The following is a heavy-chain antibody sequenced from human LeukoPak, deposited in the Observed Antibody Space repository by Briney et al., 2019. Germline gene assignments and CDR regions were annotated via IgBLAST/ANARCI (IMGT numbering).Heavy chain of an antibody. CDR2: INGGGVDT. Sequence: PGGSLRLSCAASGFTFSSYSMSWVRQAPGKGLEWISAINGGGVDTYYADSVKGRFTIFRDNSKNELYVQMNSLRADDTAVYYCAEEPYDSPGYADYWGQGTLVTVSS. CDR1: GFTFSSYS. V-gene: IGHV3-23*01. CDR3: AEEPYDSPGYADY. D-gene: IGHD3-22*01. J-gene: IGHJ4*02.